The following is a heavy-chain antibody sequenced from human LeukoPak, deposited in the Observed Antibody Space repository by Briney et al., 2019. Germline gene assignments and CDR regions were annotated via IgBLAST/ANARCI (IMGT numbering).Heavy chain of an antibody. Sequence: GSLRLSCAASGFTFSSYWMHWVRQAPGKGLVWVSRINSDGSSTSYADSVKGRFTISRDNAKNTLYLQMNSLRAEDTAVYYCARDRFTMVRGVITFGHYNWFDPWGQGTLVTVSS. V-gene: IGHV3-74*01. CDR3: ARDRFTMVRGVITFGHYNWFDP. D-gene: IGHD3-10*01. CDR2: INSDGSST. CDR1: GFTFSSYW. J-gene: IGHJ5*02.